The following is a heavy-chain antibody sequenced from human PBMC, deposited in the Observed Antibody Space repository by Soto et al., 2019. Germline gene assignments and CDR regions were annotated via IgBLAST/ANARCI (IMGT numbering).Heavy chain of an antibody. CDR3: ARPARLVDV. CDR1: GDSITKHY. CDR2: IFYTGDN. J-gene: IGHJ3*01. Sequence: SETLSLTCTVSGDSITKHYWSWIRQPPGKGLEYTGYIFYTGDNNYNPSLKSRVTISIDTSKNQFSLKLASVTAADTAIYYCARPARLVDVWGQGTMVTVSS. V-gene: IGHV4-59*11.